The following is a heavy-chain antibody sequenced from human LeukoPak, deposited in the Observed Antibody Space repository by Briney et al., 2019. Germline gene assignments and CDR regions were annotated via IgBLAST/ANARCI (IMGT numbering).Heavy chain of an antibody. CDR3: ARALVGYSYGYGYYFDY. CDR1: GGSISSYY. J-gene: IGHJ4*02. Sequence: KPSETLSLTCTVSGGSISSYYWSWIRQPPGKGLEWIGYIYYSGSTNYNPSLKSRVTMTRDTSTSTVYMELSSLRSEDTAVYYCARALVGYSYGYGYYFDYWGQGTLVTVSS. CDR2: IYYSGST. D-gene: IGHD5-18*01. V-gene: IGHV4-59*01.